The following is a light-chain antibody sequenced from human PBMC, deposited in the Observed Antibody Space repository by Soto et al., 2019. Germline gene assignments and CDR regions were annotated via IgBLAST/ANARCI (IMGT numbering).Light chain of an antibody. CDR3: GTWDSSLSVAV. V-gene: IGLV1-51*02. CDR2: END. CDR1: SSNIGNNY. J-gene: IGLJ7*01. Sequence: QLVLTQPPSVSAAPGQKVTISCSGSSSNIGNNYVSWYQQRPGTAPKLLIYENDKRPSGIPDRFSGSKSGTSATLGITGLQTGDEADYYCGTWDSSLSVAVFGGGTQLTVL.